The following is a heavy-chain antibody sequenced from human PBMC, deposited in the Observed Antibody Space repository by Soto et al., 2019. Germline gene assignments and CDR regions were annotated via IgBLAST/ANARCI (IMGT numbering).Heavy chain of an antibody. Sequence: ASVKVSCKASGYKFIDSYIHWVRQAPGQELEWMGWVSPRSGRTNYAQRFRGRVTITSYTSISTAYMELTGLTSDDTAVYYCTKKAGGLFPFDPWAQGPRVTVSS. CDR1: GYKFIDSY. CDR2: VSPRSGRT. D-gene: IGHD2-8*01. V-gene: IGHV1-2*02. CDR3: TKKAGGLFPFDP. J-gene: IGHJ5*02.